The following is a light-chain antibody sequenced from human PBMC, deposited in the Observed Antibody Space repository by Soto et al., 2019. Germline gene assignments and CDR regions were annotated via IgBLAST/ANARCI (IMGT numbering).Light chain of an antibody. CDR3: SSYTSRSTLGV. CDR1: NSDIGGYNY. V-gene: IGLV2-14*03. Sequence: QSALTQPASVSGSPGQSITISCTGTNSDIGGYNYVSWYQQHPGKAPKLMIYDVSNRPSGVSYRFSGSKSSNTASLTISGLQAEDEADYYCSSYTSRSTLGVFGGGTKVTVL. J-gene: IGLJ2*01. CDR2: DVS.